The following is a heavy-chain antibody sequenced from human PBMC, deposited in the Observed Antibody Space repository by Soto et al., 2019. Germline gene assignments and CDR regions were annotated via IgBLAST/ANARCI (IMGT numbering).Heavy chain of an antibody. V-gene: IGHV1-8*01. CDR2: MNPDSGNT. D-gene: IGHD2-21*01. J-gene: IGHJ5*01. CDR1: GYTFASYD. Sequence: QVQLEQSGAEVKTPGASVKVSCKASGYTFASYDINWVRQAPGQGLEWMAWMNPDSGNTNYAQKCQGRLTMTRDTALSIAHMELSGLRNEDTAVYYDARSDGYNFNWLDSWGQGTLVIVSA. CDR3: ARSDGYNFNWLDS.